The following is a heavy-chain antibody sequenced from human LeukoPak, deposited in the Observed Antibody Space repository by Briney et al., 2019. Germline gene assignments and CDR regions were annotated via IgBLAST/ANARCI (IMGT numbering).Heavy chain of an antibody. Sequence: ASVKVSCKASGGTFSNYAISWVRQAPGKGLEWMGWVSPSHTTRVYAQQFQGRVAMTADTNTNTVSMELRSLRSDDTAVYFCARDYILPLETDNGDGFAIWGQGTVVSVSS. CDR2: VSPSHTTR. D-gene: IGHD3-3*02. CDR1: GGTFSNYA. J-gene: IGHJ3*02. V-gene: IGHV1-18*01. CDR3: ARDYILPLETDNGDGFAI.